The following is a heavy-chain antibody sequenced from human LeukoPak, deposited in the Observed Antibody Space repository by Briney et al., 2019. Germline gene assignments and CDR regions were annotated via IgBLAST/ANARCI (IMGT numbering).Heavy chain of an antibody. CDR1: GFTFSSCG. V-gene: IGHV3-23*01. CDR3: AKALNHYYYYMGF. Sequence: GGSLRLSCAASGFTFSSCGMSWVRQAPGKGLEWVSTISASGYNTYYAGSVQGRFTISRDNSKDTVYLQMNSLRADDTAVYYCAKALNHYYYYMGFWGKGTTVTISS. CDR2: ISASGYNT. J-gene: IGHJ6*03.